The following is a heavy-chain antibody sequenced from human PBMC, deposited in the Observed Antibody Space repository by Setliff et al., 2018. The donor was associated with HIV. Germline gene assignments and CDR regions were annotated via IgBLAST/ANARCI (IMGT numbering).Heavy chain of an antibody. CDR2: IYFSGST. Sequence: SETLSLTCTVSGGSISSSVNYYWSWIRQPAGKGLEWIGHIYFSGSTIYNPSLKSRVTISVDTSKNQFSLKLSSVTAADTAVYYCARLTIFGVVMATYYMDVWGKGTTVTVSS. CDR3: ARLTIFGVVMATYYMDV. CDR1: GGSISSSVNYY. J-gene: IGHJ6*03. D-gene: IGHD3-3*01. V-gene: IGHV4-61*10.